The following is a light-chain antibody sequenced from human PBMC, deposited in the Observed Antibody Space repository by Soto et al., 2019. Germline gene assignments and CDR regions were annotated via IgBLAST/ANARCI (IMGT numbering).Light chain of an antibody. V-gene: IGLV2-14*01. J-gene: IGLJ1*01. Sequence: QSALTQPASVSGSPGQSITISCTGTSSDVGGYNYVSWYQQHPGKAPKLMIYDVSNRPSGVSNRFSGSKSGNTASLTISGLQAEDEADYYFNSYRSSITYVFGTGTKLTVL. CDR2: DVS. CDR1: SSDVGGYNY. CDR3: NSYRSSITYV.